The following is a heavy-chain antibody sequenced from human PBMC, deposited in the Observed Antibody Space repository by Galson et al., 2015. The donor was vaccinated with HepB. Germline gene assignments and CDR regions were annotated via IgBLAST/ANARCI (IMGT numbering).Heavy chain of an antibody. Sequence: SVKVSCKASGYTFTSYAISWVRQAPGQGLEWLGWISAYNGNTDYAQEFQGRVTMTTDTSTSTAYMEVRSLRSDDTAVYYCARVGKRGIGKVGTTGMLFDPWDQGTLVTVSS. J-gene: IGHJ5*02. CDR2: ISAYNGNT. V-gene: IGHV1-18*01. CDR3: ARVGKRGIGKVGTTGMLFDP. D-gene: IGHD1-26*01. CDR1: GYTFTSYA.